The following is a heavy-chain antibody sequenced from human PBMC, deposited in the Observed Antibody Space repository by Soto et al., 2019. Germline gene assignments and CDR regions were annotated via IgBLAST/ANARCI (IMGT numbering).Heavy chain of an antibody. CDR3: ARKGAVAGFGY. V-gene: IGHV3-74*01. CDR1: GFTFSSYV. CDR2: INSDGSST. D-gene: IGHD6-19*01. J-gene: IGHJ4*02. Sequence: GGSLILSCAAYGFTFSSYVLHWVRQAPGKGLVWLSRINSDGSSTNYADSVKGRFTISRDNAKSTLYLQLNSVRAEDTAVYYCARKGAVAGFGYWGQGTLVTVSS.